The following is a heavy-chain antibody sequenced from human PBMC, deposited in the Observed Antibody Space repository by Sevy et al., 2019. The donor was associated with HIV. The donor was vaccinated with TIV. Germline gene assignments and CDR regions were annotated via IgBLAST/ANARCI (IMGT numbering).Heavy chain of an antibody. CDR1: GFTFSNNA. J-gene: IGHJ5*02. Sequence: GGSLRLSCSASGFTFSNNAMHWVRQAPGKGLEYVSGLSSDNAGSTYYADSVNGRFTISRDNSKNTLYLQMSSLRTEDTAVYYCVKDRIETILWSKGDWFDPWGQGTLVTVSS. V-gene: IGHV3-64D*06. D-gene: IGHD3-9*01. CDR2: LSSDNAGST. CDR3: VKDRIETILWSKGDWFDP.